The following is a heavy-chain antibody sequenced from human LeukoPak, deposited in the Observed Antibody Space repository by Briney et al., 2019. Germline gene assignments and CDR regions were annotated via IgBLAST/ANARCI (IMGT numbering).Heavy chain of an antibody. CDR1: GGAISSHY. Sequence: SETLSLTCTVSGGAISSHYWSWIRQPPGKGLEWIGYTYFSGNINYNPSLKSRVTISVDTSKTHFSLKLSSVTAADTAVYYCARYDSSGYSIEYWGQGTQVTVAS. CDR2: TYFSGNI. V-gene: IGHV4-59*11. J-gene: IGHJ4*02. CDR3: ARYDSSGYSIEY. D-gene: IGHD3-22*01.